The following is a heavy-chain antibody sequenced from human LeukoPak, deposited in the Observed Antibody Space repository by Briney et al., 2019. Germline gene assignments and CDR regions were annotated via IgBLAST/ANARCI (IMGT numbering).Heavy chain of an antibody. J-gene: IGHJ4*02. V-gene: IGHV3-33*08. CDR2: IWYDGSNK. Sequence: GRSLRLSCTASGFTFSSYGMHWVRQAPGKGLEWVAIIWYDGSNKYYADSVKGRFTISRDNSKNTLYLQMNSLRAEDTAVYYCASVRGSYSSYYFDYWGQGTLVTVSS. CDR3: ASVRGSYSSYYFDY. D-gene: IGHD1-26*01. CDR1: GFTFSSYG.